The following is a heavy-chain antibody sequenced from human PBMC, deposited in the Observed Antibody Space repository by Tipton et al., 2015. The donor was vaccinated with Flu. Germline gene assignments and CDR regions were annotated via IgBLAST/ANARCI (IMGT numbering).Heavy chain of an antibody. CDR3: ARRDYSNYVSDPKSWFDP. Sequence: TLSLTCGVSGDSIRSSNYYWGWIRQPPGKGLEWIGNTFHSGNTYLNPSLKGRVTMSVDTSKNQFSLRLKSVTAADTAVYYCARRDYSNYVSDPKSWFDPWGQGTLVAVSS. V-gene: IGHV4-38-2*01. CDR2: TFHSGNT. D-gene: IGHD4-11*01. J-gene: IGHJ5*02. CDR1: GDSIRSSNYY.